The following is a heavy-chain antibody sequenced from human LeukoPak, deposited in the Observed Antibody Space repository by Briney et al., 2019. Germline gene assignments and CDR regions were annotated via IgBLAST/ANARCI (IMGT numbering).Heavy chain of an antibody. CDR2: IYYSGST. J-gene: IGHJ6*02. D-gene: IGHD2-8*01. V-gene: IGHV4-59*01. CDR3: ARVYGGENSPTEYCTNGVCYYDGMDV. Sequence: SETVSCKCTVSGGSISGYYWSWIRQPPGKGLEWIGFIYYSGSTNYNPSLKSRVTISVDTSKNQFSLKLSSVTAADMAVYYCARVYGGENSPTEYCTNGVCYYDGMDVWGQGTLVTVSS. CDR1: GGSISGYY.